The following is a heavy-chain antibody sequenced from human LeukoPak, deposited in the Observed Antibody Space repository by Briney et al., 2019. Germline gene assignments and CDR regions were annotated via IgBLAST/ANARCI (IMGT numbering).Heavy chain of an antibody. J-gene: IGHJ4*02. D-gene: IGHD4-11*01. CDR3: ATGYSNYVSRNY. CDR1: GFTFSSYA. V-gene: IGHV3-23*01. CDR2: ISGSGGST. Sequence: GGSLRLSCAASGFTFSSYAMSWVRQAPGKGLEWVSAISGSGGSTYYADSVKGRFTISRDNSKNTLYLQMNSLRAEDTAVYYCATGYSNYVSRNYWGQGTLVTVSS.